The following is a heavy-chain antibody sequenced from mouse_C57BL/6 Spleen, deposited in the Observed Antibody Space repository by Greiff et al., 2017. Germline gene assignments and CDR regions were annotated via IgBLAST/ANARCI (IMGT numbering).Heavy chain of an antibody. CDR3: AREGYGSSYGFAY. V-gene: IGHV3-6*01. D-gene: IGHD1-1*01. J-gene: IGHJ3*01. CDR2: LSYDGSN. CDR1: GYSITSGYY. Sequence: EVQLVESGPGLVKPSQSLSLTCSVTGYSITSGYYWNWIRQFPGNKLEWMGYLSYDGSNNYNPSLKNRISITRDTSKNQFFLKLNSVTTEDTATYYCAREGYGSSYGFAYWGQGTLVTVSA.